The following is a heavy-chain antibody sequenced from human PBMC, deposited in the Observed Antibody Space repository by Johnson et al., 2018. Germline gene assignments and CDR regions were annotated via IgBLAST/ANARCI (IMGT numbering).Heavy chain of an antibody. CDR2: LSYDGSNK. CDR1: GFPFCSYG. CDR3: AKDGYYYYDSRVYRNEDCQH. V-gene: IGHV3-30*18. J-gene: IGHJ1*01. D-gene: IGHD3-22*01. Sequence: QVQLVQSGGGVVQPGRSLGLSCAASGFPFCSYGMHWVRQAPGKGLAWVAVLSYDGSNKDYADSVKGRFTISRDNSKNTRYLQMNSLRAEDTALYYCAKDGYYYYDSRVYRNEDCQHWGQGTLVTVSS.